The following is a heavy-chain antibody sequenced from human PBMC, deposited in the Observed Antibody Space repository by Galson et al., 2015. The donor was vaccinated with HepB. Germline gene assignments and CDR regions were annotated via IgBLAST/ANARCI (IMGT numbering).Heavy chain of an antibody. CDR1: GGSISSYY. Sequence: ETLSLTCTVSGGSISSYYWSWIRQPPGKGLEWIGYIYYSGSTNYNPSLKSRVTISVDTSKNQFSLKLSSVTAADTAVYYCARAGYCSSTSCWGGVDYWGQGTLVTVSS. CDR2: IYYSGST. V-gene: IGHV4-59*01. D-gene: IGHD2-2*01. CDR3: ARAGYCSSTSCWGGVDY. J-gene: IGHJ4*02.